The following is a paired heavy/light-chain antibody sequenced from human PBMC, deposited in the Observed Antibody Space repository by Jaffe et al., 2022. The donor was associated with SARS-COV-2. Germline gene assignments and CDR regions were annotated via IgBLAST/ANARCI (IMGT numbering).Light chain of an antibody. V-gene: IGKV1-17*01. Sequence: IQVTQSPSSLSASVGDRVTITCRASQGIGSNLDWYQQKPGKAPKRLIYVTSSLQDGVPSRFSGSGSGTEFTLTISGLQPEDFATYYCLEHNGPTWTFGQGTKVEIK. CDR1: QGIGSN. CDR3: LEHNGPTWT. CDR2: VTS. J-gene: IGKJ1*01.
Heavy chain of an antibody. CDR3: ARGNYGMDV. V-gene: IGHV3-11*06. J-gene: IGHJ6*02. Sequence: QLVESGGDLVKPGESLRLSCAASGFTFSAYYMTWTRQAPGKGLEWLSYISSDSSHINYADSVKGRLTISRDNAKNSLYLEMNSLRVEDTGVYYCARGNYGMDVWGQGTTVTVSS. CDR2: ISSDSSHI. CDR1: GFTFSAYY.